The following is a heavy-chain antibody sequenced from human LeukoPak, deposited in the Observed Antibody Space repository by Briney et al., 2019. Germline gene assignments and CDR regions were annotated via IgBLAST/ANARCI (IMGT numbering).Heavy chain of an antibody. J-gene: IGHJ4*02. CDR2: ISGSGGST. CDR3: AKEERPYCSSTSCYPNFDY. D-gene: IGHD2-2*01. V-gene: IGHV3-23*01. Sequence: GGSLRLSCGASGFTFSSYAMSWVRQAPGKGLEWVSVISGSGGSTYYADSVKGRFTISRDNSKNTLYLQMNSLRAEDTAVYYCAKEERPYCSSTSCYPNFDYWGQGTLVTVSS. CDR1: GFTFSSYA.